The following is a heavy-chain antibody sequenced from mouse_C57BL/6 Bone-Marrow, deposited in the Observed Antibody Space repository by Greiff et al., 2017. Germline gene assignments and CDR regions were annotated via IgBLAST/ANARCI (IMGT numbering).Heavy chain of an antibody. Sequence: QVQLKQSGPGLVQPSQSLSTTRTVSGFSLTSYGVHWVRQSPGKGLEWLGVIWSGGSTDYNAAFISRLSISKDNSKSQVFFKMNSLQADDTAIYYCARSNWDYFDYWGQGTTLTVSS. J-gene: IGHJ2*01. CDR3: ARSNWDYFDY. V-gene: IGHV2-2*01. CDR2: IWSGGST. CDR1: GFSLTSYG. D-gene: IGHD4-1*01.